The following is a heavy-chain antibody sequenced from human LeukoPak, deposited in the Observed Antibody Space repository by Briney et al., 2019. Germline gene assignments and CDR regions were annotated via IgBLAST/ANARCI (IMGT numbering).Heavy chain of an antibody. CDR2: IIPIFGTA. CDR1: GGTFSSYA. D-gene: IGHD4-17*01. Sequence: SVKVSCKASGGTFSSYAISWVRQAPGQGLEWMGGIIPIFGTANYAQKFQGRVTITADKSTSTAYMELSSLRSEDTAVYYCARDYGDRKKYYFDYWGQGTLVTVSS. V-gene: IGHV1-69*06. J-gene: IGHJ4*02. CDR3: ARDYGDRKKYYFDY.